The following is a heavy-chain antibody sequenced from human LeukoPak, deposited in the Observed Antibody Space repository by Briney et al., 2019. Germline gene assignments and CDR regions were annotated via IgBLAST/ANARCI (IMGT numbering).Heavy chain of an antibody. V-gene: IGHV1-18*04. CDR2: ISPNSGGT. CDR1: GYTFTGYY. Sequence: ASVKVSCKASGYTFTGYYIHWVRQAPGQGFEWMGWISPNSGGTNYAQKLQGRVTMTTDTSTSTAYMELRSLRSDDTAVYYCARDGYCSGGSCYPDLLDYWGQGTLVTVSS. J-gene: IGHJ4*02. D-gene: IGHD2-15*01. CDR3: ARDGYCSGGSCYPDLLDY.